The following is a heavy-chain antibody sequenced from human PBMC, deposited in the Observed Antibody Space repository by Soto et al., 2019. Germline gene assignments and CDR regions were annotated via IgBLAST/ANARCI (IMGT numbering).Heavy chain of an antibody. J-gene: IGHJ3*02. Sequence: PGGSLRLSCAASGFTFSSYAMSWVRQAPGKGLEWVSAISGSGGSTYYADSVKGRFTISRDNSKNTLYLQMNRLRAEDTAVYYCAKDIATNGHIYDAFDIWGQGTMVTVSS. D-gene: IGHD2-8*01. CDR2: ISGSGGST. CDR3: AKDIATNGHIYDAFDI. V-gene: IGHV3-23*01. CDR1: GFTFSSYA.